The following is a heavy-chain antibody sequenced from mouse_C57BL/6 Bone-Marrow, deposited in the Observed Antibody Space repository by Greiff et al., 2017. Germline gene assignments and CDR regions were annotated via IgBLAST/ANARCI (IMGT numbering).Heavy chain of an antibody. CDR3: ARRRCYGSSYAMDY. CDR1: GYTFTSYG. D-gene: IGHD1-1*01. CDR2: IYPRSGNT. V-gene: IGHV1-81*01. J-gene: IGHJ4*01. Sequence: VQLQQSGAELARPGASVKLSCKASGYTFTSYGISWVKQRTGQGLEWIGEIYPRSGNTYYNEKFKGKATLTADKSSSTAYMELRSLTSEDSAVYFCARRRCYGSSYAMDYWGQGTSVPGSA.